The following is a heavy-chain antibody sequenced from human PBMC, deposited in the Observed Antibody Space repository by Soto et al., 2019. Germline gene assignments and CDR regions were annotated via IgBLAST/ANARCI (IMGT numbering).Heavy chain of an antibody. CDR2: IYSGGST. CDR1: GFTVSSNY. V-gene: IGHV3-53*01. CDR3: ARGTEWGDGVRWRYFDY. J-gene: IGHJ4*02. D-gene: IGHD4-17*01. Sequence: EVQLVESGGGLIQPGGSLRLSCAASGFTVSSNYMSWVRQAPGKGLEWVSVIYSGGSTYYADSVKGRFTISRDNSTNTLYLQMNSLRAEDTAVYYCARGTEWGDGVRWRYFDYWGQGTLVTVSS.